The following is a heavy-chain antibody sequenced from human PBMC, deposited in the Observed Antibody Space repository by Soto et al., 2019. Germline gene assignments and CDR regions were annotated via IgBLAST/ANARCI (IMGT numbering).Heavy chain of an antibody. CDR2: ISNDGTNR. CDR1: GFTFSSYT. CDR3: ARDGYGDYAGDSWFDP. Sequence: GGSLRLSCVASGFTFSSYTMHWVRQAPGKGLEWVATISNDGTNREYADSVKGRFATSRDRSKNTVFLQMNSLRGEDTAVYYCARDGYGDYAGDSWFDPWGQGTLVTVSS. J-gene: IGHJ5*02. V-gene: IGHV3-30*09. D-gene: IGHD4-17*01.